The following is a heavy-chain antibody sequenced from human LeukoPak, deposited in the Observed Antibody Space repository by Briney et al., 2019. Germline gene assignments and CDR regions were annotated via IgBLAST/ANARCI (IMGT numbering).Heavy chain of an antibody. V-gene: IGHV4-61*02. Sequence: PSETLSLTCTVSRGSIRSGNYYWSWIRQPAGKGLEWVGRIYTNGTTNYSPSLKSRVTISVDRSKNQFSLKLSSVTAADTAVYYCARVPPYSSSIPGGMDVWGKGTTVTVSS. CDR2: IYTNGTT. D-gene: IGHD6-13*01. CDR1: RGSIRSGNYY. J-gene: IGHJ6*04. CDR3: ARVPPYSSSIPGGMDV.